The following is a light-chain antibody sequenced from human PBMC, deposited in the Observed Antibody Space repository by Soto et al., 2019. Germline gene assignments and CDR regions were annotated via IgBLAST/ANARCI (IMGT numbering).Light chain of an antibody. V-gene: IGKV3-11*01. Sequence: FTESRATLSLSPVEIAAFSCSASQTVRNFLLWFQQKPGQAPRLLINDASRRATGIPDRFSGSGSGTDFTLTISSLEPEDFAVYYCQQHNDLPWITFAQGARLEVK. J-gene: IGKJ5*01. CDR2: DAS. CDR1: QTVRNF. CDR3: QQHNDLPWIT.